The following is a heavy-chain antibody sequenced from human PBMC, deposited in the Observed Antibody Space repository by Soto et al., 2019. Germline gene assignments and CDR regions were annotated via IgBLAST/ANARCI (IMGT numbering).Heavy chain of an antibody. CDR1: GFTFSSYA. CDR3: AKALGELSPESYDY. V-gene: IGHV3-30*18. D-gene: IGHD3-16*02. CDR2: ISYDGSEK. Sequence: QVQLVESGGGVVQPGRSLRLSCAASGFTFSSYAMHWVRQAPGKGLEWVAVISYDGSEKYYADSVKGRFTISRDNSKNTLNLQMNSLRADDTAVYYCAKALGELSPESYDYWGQGTLITVSS. J-gene: IGHJ4*02.